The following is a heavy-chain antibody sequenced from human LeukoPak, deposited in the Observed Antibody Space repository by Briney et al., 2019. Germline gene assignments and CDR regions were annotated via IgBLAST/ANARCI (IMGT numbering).Heavy chain of an antibody. CDR1: GFTFSSYA. D-gene: IGHD3-22*01. CDR3: AKDPPGFITMSL. V-gene: IGHV3-23*01. Sequence: GGSLRLSCAASGFTFSSYAMSWVRHAPGKGLEWVPAISGSGGSTYYADPVKGRFTISRDNSKNTLYLQMNSLRAEDTAVYYCAKDPPGFITMSLWGQGTLVTVSS. J-gene: IGHJ4*02. CDR2: ISGSGGST.